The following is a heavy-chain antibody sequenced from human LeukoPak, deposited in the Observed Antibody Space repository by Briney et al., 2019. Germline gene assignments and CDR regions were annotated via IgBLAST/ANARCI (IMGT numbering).Heavy chain of an antibody. CDR3: ARNFDMKGFDP. D-gene: IGHD3-9*01. J-gene: IGHJ5*02. CDR2: INSDSGFT. V-gene: IGHV1-2*02. CDR1: GYTFTVYY. Sequence: APVKVSFKASGYTFTVYYMNWVRQAPGQGLGWMGWINSDSGFTKYAQKFQGRVTMTRDTSITTVYMDLTRLTSDDTAVYYCARNFDMKGFDPWGQGTLVTVSS.